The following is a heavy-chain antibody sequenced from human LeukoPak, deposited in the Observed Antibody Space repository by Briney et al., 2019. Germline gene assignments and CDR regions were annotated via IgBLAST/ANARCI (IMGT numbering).Heavy chain of an antibody. J-gene: IGHJ6*02. CDR2: ISGSGGST. D-gene: IGHD1-14*01. V-gene: IGHV3-23*01. CDR1: GFTFSSYA. Sequence: GGSLRLSCAGSGFTFSSYAMSWVRQAPGKGLEWVSAISGSGGSTYYAESVKGRFTISRDNSKSTLYLQMNSLRAEDTALYYCATSAGRYNYFVMAVWGQGTTVTVSS. CDR3: ATSAGRYNYFVMAV.